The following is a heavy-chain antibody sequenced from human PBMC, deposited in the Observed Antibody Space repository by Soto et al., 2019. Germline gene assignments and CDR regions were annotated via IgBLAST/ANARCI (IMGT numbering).Heavy chain of an antibody. J-gene: IGHJ5*02. CDR2: ISAYNGNT. D-gene: IGHD1-7*01. CDR3: ARDRAGTTTGWLDP. V-gene: IGHV1-18*04. Sequence: ASVKVSCKASGYTFTSYGISWVRQAPGQGLEWMGWISAYNGNTNYAQKLQGRVTMTTDTATSTAYMELRSLRSDDTAVYYCARDRAGTTTGWLDPWGQGTLVTVSS. CDR1: GYTFTSYG.